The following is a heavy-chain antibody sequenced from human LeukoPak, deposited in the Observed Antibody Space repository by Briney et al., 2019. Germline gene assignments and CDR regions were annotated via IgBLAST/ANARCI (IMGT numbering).Heavy chain of an antibody. Sequence: ASVKVSCKASGYTFTGYYMHWVRQAPGQGLEWMGWINANSGDTGYAQKFQGRVTMTKDTSVSTAYMELSRLRSDDTAVYSCARADASRWFDYWGQGALVTVSS. CDR3: ARADASRWFDY. CDR1: GYTFTGYY. CDR2: INANSGDT. V-gene: IGHV1-2*02. D-gene: IGHD2-2*01. J-gene: IGHJ5*01.